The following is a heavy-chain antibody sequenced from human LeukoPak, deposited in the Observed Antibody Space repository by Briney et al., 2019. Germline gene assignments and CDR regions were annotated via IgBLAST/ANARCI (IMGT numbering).Heavy chain of an antibody. D-gene: IGHD3-16*01. Sequence: GGSLRLSCAASGFTFDDYAMHWVRQAPGRGLEWVSGISWISGRIDYADSVKGRFTISRDNAKNSVYLQMNSLRAEDTALYYCAKNGGPRDFYYYYGMDVWGQGTTVTVSS. J-gene: IGHJ6*02. CDR1: GFTFDDYA. V-gene: IGHV3-9*01. CDR2: ISWISGRI. CDR3: AKNGGPRDFYYYYGMDV.